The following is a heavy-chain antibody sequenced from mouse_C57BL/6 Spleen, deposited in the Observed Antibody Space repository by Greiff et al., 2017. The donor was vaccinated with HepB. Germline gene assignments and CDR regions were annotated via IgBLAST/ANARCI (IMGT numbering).Heavy chain of an antibody. CDR3: AVYYGSSYVFWYFDV. Sequence: EVKLMESGPGLVKPSQSLSLTCSVTGYSITSGYYWNWIRQFPGNKLEWMGYISYDGSNNYNPSLKNRISITRDTSKNQFFLKLNSVTTEDTATYYCAVYYGSSYVFWYFDVWGTGTTVTVSS. J-gene: IGHJ1*03. D-gene: IGHD1-1*01. CDR1: GYSITSGYY. V-gene: IGHV3-6*01. CDR2: ISYDGSN.